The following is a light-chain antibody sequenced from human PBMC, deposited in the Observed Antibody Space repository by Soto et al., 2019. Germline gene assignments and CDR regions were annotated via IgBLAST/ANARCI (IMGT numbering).Light chain of an antibody. CDR2: GVS. V-gene: IGKV3-15*01. CDR3: QQYEKWPPSLN. CDR1: QPVNNN. Sequence: IEMTQSPATLSASPGNRATLSCRASQPVNNNLAWYQQKPGQAPRLLIYGVSTRATGISARFSGGGSVTEFTLTISSLQSEDFPVYHCQQYEKWPPSLNCGQGTRLEIK. J-gene: IGKJ5*01.